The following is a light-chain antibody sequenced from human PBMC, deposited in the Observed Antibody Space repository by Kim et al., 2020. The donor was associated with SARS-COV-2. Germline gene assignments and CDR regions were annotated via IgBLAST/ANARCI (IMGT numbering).Light chain of an antibody. Sequence: QSALTQPVSVSGSPGQSITISCTGTSSNVGGSNYVSWYQQHPGKAPKLLIYDVSKRPSGVSNRFSGSKSGNTASLTISGLQAEDEADYYCSSYTRSDTYVFGTGTKVTVL. V-gene: IGLV2-14*03. CDR1: SSNVGGSNY. CDR2: DVS. J-gene: IGLJ1*01. CDR3: SSYTRSDTYV.